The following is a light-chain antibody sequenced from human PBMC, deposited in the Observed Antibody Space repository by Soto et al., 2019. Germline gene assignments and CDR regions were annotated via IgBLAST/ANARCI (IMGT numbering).Light chain of an antibody. CDR3: LQYNKWPRT. CDR2: GSS. V-gene: IGKV3-15*01. Sequence: EIVMKQSPAPLTLSPGERATLSCRANQSLGNNIAWYQQKPGQAPRLLIYGSSTGATGLTARFSGSGSGTEFTLSISSLQSEDFAVDYCLQYNKWPRTFGQGTKVESK. CDR1: QSLGNN. J-gene: IGKJ1*01.